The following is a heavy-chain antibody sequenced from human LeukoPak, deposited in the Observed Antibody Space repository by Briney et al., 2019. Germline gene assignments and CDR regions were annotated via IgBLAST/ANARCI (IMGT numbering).Heavy chain of an antibody. CDR1: GFTFSSYS. Sequence: GGSLRLSCAASGFTFSSYSMNWVRQSRGKWLEWVSSISSSSSYIYYADSVKGRFTISRDNAKNSLYLQMNSLRAEDTAGYYCARGAYDYVWGSYRYTPRAFDYWGQGTLVTVSS. V-gene: IGHV3-21*01. J-gene: IGHJ4*02. D-gene: IGHD3-16*02. CDR2: ISSSSSYI. CDR3: ARGAYDYVWGSYRYTPRAFDY.